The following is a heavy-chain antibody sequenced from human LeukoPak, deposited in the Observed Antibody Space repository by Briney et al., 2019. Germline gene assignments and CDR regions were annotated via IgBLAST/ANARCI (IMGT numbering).Heavy chain of an antibody. CDR2: ISAYNGNT. V-gene: IGHV1-18*01. J-gene: IGHJ4*02. D-gene: IGHD3-10*01. CDR3: ARDMSRGYYGSGSYPPPGY. CDR1: GYTFTSYG. Sequence: ASVKVSCKASGYTFTSYGISWVRQAPGQGLEWMGWISAYNGNTNYAQKLQGRVTMTTDTSTSTAYMELRSLRSDDTAVYYCARDMSRGYYGSGSYPPPGYWGQGTLVTVSS.